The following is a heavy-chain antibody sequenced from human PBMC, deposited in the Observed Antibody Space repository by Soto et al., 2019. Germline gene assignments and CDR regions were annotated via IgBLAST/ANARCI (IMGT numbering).Heavy chain of an antibody. D-gene: IGHD2-21*01. V-gene: IGHV4-59*01. CDR3: TRGGDAYKNGH. Sequence: SETLSLTCTVSGGSISSYYWSWIRQPPGKGLEWIGFIYYSGSTNYNPSLKSRVTMSVDTSKNQFSLKLTSVNAADTAVYYCTRGGDAYKNGHWGQGTLVTVSS. CDR1: GGSISSYY. CDR2: IYYSGST. J-gene: IGHJ4*02.